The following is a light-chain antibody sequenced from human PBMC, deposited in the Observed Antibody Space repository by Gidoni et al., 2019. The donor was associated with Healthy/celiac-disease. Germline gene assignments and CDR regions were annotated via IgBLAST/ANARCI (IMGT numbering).Light chain of an antibody. CDR1: QSVSSSY. V-gene: IGKV3-20*01. J-gene: IGKJ3*01. CDR3: QQYGSTGT. CDR2: GAS. Sequence: EIVLTQSPGTLSLSPGERATLSCRASQSVSSSYLAWYQQKPGQAPRLLIYGASSRATGIPDRFSGSGSGTDFTLTISRLEPEDFAVYYCQQYGSTGTFXPXTKVDIK.